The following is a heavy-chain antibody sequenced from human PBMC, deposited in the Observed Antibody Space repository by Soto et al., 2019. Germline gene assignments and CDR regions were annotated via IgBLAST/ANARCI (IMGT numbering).Heavy chain of an antibody. CDR1: GSTFSSYA. J-gene: IGHJ6*02. V-gene: IGHV1-69*13. D-gene: IGHD3-10*01. CDR2: IITIFGTA. Sequence: PVKVSRRASGSTFSSYATSWVRQAPGQGLEWLGVIITIFGTANYVQKFQGRVTISADESTSTVYMELSSLRSEDTVVYYCARVRHYYGSGSPYGMDVWGQGTTVTVSS. CDR3: ARVRHYYGSGSPYGMDV.